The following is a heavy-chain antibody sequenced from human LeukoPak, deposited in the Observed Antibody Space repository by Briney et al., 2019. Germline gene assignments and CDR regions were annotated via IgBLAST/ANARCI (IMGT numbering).Heavy chain of an antibody. D-gene: IGHD3-10*01. CDR1: GGTFSSYA. CDR2: IIPIFGTA. CDR3: ARDLTDHYYGRDYYYYMDV. V-gene: IGHV1-69*13. Sequence: VASVKVSCKASGGTFSSYAIGWVRQAPGQGLEWMGGIIPIFGTANYAQKFQGRVTITADESTSTAYMELSSLRSEDTAVYYCARDLTDHYYGRDYYYYMDVWGKGTTVTVSS. J-gene: IGHJ6*03.